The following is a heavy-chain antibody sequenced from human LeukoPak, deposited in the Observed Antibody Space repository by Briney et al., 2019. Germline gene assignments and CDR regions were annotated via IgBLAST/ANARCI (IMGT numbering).Heavy chain of an antibody. CDR1: GGSISSGGSS. CDR3: ARDSSTLDAFDI. Sequence: PSQTLSLTCAVSGGSISSGGSSWSWIRQPPGKGLEWIGYIYHSGSTYYNPSLKSRVTISVDRSKNQFSLKLSSVTAADTAVYYCARDSSTLDAFDIWGQGTMVTVSS. J-gene: IGHJ3*02. V-gene: IGHV4-30-2*01. CDR2: IYHSGST.